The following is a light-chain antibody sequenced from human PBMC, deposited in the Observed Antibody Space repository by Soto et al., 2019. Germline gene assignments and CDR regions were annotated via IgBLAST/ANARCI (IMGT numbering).Light chain of an antibody. J-gene: IGKJ5*01. CDR3: QQLNSYPLT. CDR2: AAS. Sequence: DIQMTQSPSSVSASVGDRITITCRASQSILKYLNWYQQKPGKAPNLLISAASNLHSGVPSRFSGSGSGTDFTLTISSLQPEDFATYYCQQLNSYPLTFGQGTRLEIK. CDR1: QSILKY. V-gene: IGKV1-39*01.